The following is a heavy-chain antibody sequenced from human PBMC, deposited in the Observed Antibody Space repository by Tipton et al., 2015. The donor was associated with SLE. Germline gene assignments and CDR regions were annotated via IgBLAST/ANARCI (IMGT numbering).Heavy chain of an antibody. V-gene: IGHV4-61*01. CDR3: ARGPPFMEWERNWFDP. CDR1: GGSINVGFYY. CDR2: IYHSGIT. D-gene: IGHD3-3*02. Sequence: TLSLTCSVSGGSINVGFYYWGWIRQHPGKRLEWIAYIYHSGITNYNPSLQSRVTISVDRSKNQFSLKLTSVTAADTAVYYCARGPPFMEWERNWFDPWGQGTQVTVSS. J-gene: IGHJ5*02.